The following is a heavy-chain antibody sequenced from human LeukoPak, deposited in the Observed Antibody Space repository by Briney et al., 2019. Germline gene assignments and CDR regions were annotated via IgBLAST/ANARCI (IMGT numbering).Heavy chain of an antibody. V-gene: IGHV4-59*08. CDR2: VSYSGST. CDR3: ARLRAGYNTFRFDY. CDR1: GGSISTYY. J-gene: IGHJ4*02. Sequence: SETLSLTCTVSGGSISTYYWSWIRQPPGKGLEWIGYVSYSGSTNYNPSLKSRVTISVDTSKNQFSLKLRSVTAADTAVYYCARLRAGYNTFRFDYWGQGTLVTVSS. D-gene: IGHD5-24*01.